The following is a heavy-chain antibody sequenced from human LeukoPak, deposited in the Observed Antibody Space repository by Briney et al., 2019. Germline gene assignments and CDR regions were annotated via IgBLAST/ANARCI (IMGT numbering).Heavy chain of an antibody. CDR3: ARDPLYCSGGSCSAPAFDY. Sequence: PGGSLRLSCAASGFTFSSYGMHWVRQAPGKGLEWVAVIWYDGSNKYYADSVKGRFTISRDNSKNTLHLQMNSLRAEDTAVYYCARDPLYCSGGSCSAPAFDYWGQGTLVTVSS. CDR2: IWYDGSNK. D-gene: IGHD2-15*01. J-gene: IGHJ4*02. V-gene: IGHV3-33*01. CDR1: GFTFSSYG.